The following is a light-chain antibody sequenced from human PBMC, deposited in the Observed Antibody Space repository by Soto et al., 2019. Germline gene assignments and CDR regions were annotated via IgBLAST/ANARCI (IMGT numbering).Light chain of an antibody. V-gene: IGKV1-33*01. CDR1: QDISNY. Sequence: DIQMTQSPSSLSASVGDRVTITCQASQDISNYLNWYQQKPGKAPKLLIYDASNLETGVPSRFSGSGSGTDFTFTISRLQTEDIATYYCQQYDNLPPYTFGQGTKLEIK. J-gene: IGKJ2*01. CDR3: QQYDNLPPYT. CDR2: DAS.